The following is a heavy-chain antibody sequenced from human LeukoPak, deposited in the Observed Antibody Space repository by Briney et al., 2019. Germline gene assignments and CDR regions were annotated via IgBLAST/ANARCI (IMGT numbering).Heavy chain of an antibody. V-gene: IGHV4-39*01. CDR2: IYYSGST. CDR3: ARSFTDNFFFED. D-gene: IGHD1-1*01. CDR1: GGSISSSSYY. Sequence: SETLSLTCTVSGGSISSSSYYWGWIRQPPGKGLEWIGSIYYSGSTYYNPSLKSRVTISVDTSKNQFSLKLSSVTAADTAVYYCARSFTDNFFFEDWGQGTLVTVSS. J-gene: IGHJ4*02.